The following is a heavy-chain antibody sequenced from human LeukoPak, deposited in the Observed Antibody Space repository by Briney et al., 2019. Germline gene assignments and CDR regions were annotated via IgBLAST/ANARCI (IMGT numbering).Heavy chain of an antibody. V-gene: IGHV3-23*01. J-gene: IGHJ4*02. CDR2: ISGSGGST. CDR3: ASDNSSGWYYFDY. CDR1: GFTFSNYA. Sequence: GGSLRLSCAASGFTFSNYAMSWVRQAPGKGLEWVSAISGSGGSTYYADSVKGRFTISRDNSKNTLYLQMNSLRAEDTAVYYCASDNSSGWYYFDYWGQGTLVTVSS. D-gene: IGHD6-19*01.